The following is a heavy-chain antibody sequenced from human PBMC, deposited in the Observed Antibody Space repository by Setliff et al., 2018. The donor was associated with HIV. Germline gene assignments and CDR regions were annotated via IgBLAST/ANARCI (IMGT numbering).Heavy chain of an antibody. Sequence: PSETLSLTCTVSGVSITSYFWSWIRQPPGKGLEWIGFIYYSGSTSGGTNYNPSLKSRVTISVDTSKTQISLTLTSVTPADTAVYYCARLRAAGTVHYFDPWGQGTQVTVSS. CDR3: ARLRAAGTVHYFDP. CDR2: IYYSGSTSGGT. J-gene: IGHJ5*02. V-gene: IGHV4-59*08. CDR1: GVSITSYF. D-gene: IGHD6-13*01.